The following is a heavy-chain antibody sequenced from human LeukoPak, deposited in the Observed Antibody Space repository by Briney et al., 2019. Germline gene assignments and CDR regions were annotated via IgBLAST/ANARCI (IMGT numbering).Heavy chain of an antibody. CDR3: ARDRYCSGGSCSLYYYYGMDV. CDR1: GGSISGYY. V-gene: IGHV4-39*07. Sequence: SETLSLTCTVSGGSISGYYWGWIRQPPGKGLEWIGSIYYSGSTYYNPSLKSRVTISVDTSKNQFSLKLSSVTAADTAVYYCARDRYCSGGSCSLYYYYGMDVWGQGTTVTVSS. CDR2: IYYSGST. J-gene: IGHJ6*02. D-gene: IGHD2-15*01.